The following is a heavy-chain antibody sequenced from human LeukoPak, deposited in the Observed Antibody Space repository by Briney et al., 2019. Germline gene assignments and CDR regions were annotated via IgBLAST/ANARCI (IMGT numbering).Heavy chain of an antibody. Sequence: PSETLSLTCTVSGGSISSSSYYWGWIRQPPGKGLEWIGSIYHSGNTYYNPSLKSRLTISVDTSKNQFSLKLSSVAAAHTAVYFSARQQPELDYWGQGTLVTVSS. CDR3: ARQQPELDY. J-gene: IGHJ4*02. D-gene: IGHD1-14*01. V-gene: IGHV4-39*01. CDR2: IYHSGNT. CDR1: GGSISSSSYY.